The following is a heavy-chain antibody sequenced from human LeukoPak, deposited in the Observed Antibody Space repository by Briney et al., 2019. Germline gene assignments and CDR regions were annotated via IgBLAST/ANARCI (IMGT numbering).Heavy chain of an antibody. CDR2: IGASGGST. V-gene: IGHV3-23*01. CDR3: AKRRGNTVTLWYFDF. J-gene: IGHJ4*02. D-gene: IGHD4-11*01. Sequence: PGGSLRLSCATSGFTFSSYAMSWVRQAPGKGLEWVSGIGASGGSTYYADSVKGRFTISRDNSKNTLYLQMNSLRTEDTAVYYCAKRRGNTVTLWYFDFWGQGTLVTVSS. CDR1: GFTFSSYA.